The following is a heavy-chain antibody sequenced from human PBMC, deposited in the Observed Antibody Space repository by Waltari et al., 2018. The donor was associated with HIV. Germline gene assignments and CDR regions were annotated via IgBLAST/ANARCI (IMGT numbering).Heavy chain of an antibody. Sequence: EVQLVESGGDLVKPGGPLRLACAVSGITLKNAWLSWVRQAPGKGLQWLGHIKSRADGGTRDYAASVSGRFIISTDDLNNTLFLQMNKLKVEDTALYYCSTFEMGSSRDFWGQGTLVTVSS. CDR2: IKSRADGGTR. J-gene: IGHJ4*02. D-gene: IGHD1-26*01. V-gene: IGHV3-15*01. CDR3: STFEMGSSRDF. CDR1: GITLKNAW.